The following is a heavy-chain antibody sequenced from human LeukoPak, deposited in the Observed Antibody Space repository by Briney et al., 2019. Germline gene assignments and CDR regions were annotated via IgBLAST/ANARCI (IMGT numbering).Heavy chain of an antibody. J-gene: IGHJ4*02. D-gene: IGHD4-11*01. CDR3: AFITVANIEFPY. CDR2: ISWNRGII. CDR1: GFTFDEYA. Sequence: GGSLRLSCAASGFTFDEYAMHWVRQAPGKGLEWVSGISWNRGIIGYADSVKGRFTISRDNAKNSLFLQMNSLRVEDTALYYCAFITVANIEFPYWGQGTLVTVSS. V-gene: IGHV3-9*01.